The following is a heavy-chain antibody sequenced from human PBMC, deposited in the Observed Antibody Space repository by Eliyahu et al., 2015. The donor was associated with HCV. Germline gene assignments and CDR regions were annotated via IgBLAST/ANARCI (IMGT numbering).Heavy chain of an antibody. CDR3: TRLSSGWYLGFDP. D-gene: IGHD6-19*01. V-gene: IGHV3-73*02. Sequence: EVQLVESGGGLVQPGGSXXXSXAASGFTFXGXAMHWVRQASGKGLEWVGRIRSKANSYATAYAASVKGRFTISRDDSENTAYLQMNSLKTEDTAVYYCTRLSSGWYLGFDPWGQGTLVTVSS. CDR1: GFTFXGXA. J-gene: IGHJ5*02. CDR2: IRSKANSYAT.